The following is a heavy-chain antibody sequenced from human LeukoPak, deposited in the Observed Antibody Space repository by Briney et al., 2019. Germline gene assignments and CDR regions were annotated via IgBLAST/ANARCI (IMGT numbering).Heavy chain of an antibody. D-gene: IGHD3-10*01. CDR3: ASSGNYYGSGSYPYYFDY. CDR2: MHYTGSG. Sequence: PSETLSLTCSVSGGSITRTTYHWGWIRQPPGKGLEWIGSMHYTGSGNYNPFLKSRVTISLDMSKRQFSLKLRSVTAADTAVYYCASSGNYYGSGSYPYYFDYWGQGTLVTVSS. J-gene: IGHJ4*02. CDR1: GGSITRTTYH. V-gene: IGHV4-39*07.